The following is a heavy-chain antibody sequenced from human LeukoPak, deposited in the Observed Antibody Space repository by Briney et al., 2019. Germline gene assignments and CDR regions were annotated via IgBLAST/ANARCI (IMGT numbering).Heavy chain of an antibody. CDR3: ARDGGGYSYGPLDY. CDR1: GYTFTSYY. Sequence: GASVTVSFKASGYTFTSYYFHWVRQAPGQGLEWMGLINPSGGSTRYSQKFQGRVTMTRDTSTRTVYMELSSLRSEDTAVYYCARDGGGYSYGPLDYWGQGTLVTVSS. J-gene: IGHJ4*02. CDR2: INPSGGST. V-gene: IGHV1-46*01. D-gene: IGHD5-18*01.